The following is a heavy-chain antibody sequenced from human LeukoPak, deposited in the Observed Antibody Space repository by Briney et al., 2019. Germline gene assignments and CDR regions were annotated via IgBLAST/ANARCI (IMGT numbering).Heavy chain of an antibody. CDR2: MFYNGNT. CDR1: GGSINGYY. CDR3: ARLTREDGVDV. J-gene: IGHJ6*02. Sequence: SETLSLTCNVSGGSINGYYWTWIRQPPGKGLEWIGYMFYNGNTNYSPSLKSRDTISLDTSKSQISMRLTSVTAADTGVYHCARLTREDGVDVWGQGTTVTVSS. V-gene: IGHV4-59*01.